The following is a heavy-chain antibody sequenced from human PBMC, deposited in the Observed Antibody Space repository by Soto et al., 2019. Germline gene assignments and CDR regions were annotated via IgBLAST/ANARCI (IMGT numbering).Heavy chain of an antibody. J-gene: IGHJ4*02. D-gene: IGHD6-13*01. CDR2: IIPILGIA. CDR1: GYTFTSYD. Sequence: SVKVSCKASGYTFTSYDINWVRQATGQGLEWMGRIIPILGIANYAQKFQGRVTITADKSTSTAYMELSSLRSEDTAVYYCAREDFLSSSYVEDYWGQGTLVTVSS. CDR3: AREDFLSSSYVEDY. V-gene: IGHV1-69*04.